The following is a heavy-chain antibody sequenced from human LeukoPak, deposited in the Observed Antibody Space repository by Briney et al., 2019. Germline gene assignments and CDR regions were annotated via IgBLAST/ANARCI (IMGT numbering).Heavy chain of an antibody. Sequence: PSETLSLTCTVCSGSISSGDYYWSWIRQPPGKGLEWLGYIYYSGSTYYNPSLKSRVTISVDTSKNQFSLKLSSVTAADTAVYYCARAVGYYYDSSGYLYWGLGTLVTVSS. CDR1: SGSISSGDYY. J-gene: IGHJ4*02. D-gene: IGHD3-22*01. V-gene: IGHV4-30-4*08. CDR3: ARAVGYYYDSSGYLY. CDR2: IYYSGST.